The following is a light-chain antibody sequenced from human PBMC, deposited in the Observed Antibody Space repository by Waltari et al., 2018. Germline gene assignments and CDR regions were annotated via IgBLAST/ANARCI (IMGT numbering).Light chain of an antibody. CDR2: NFS. CDR1: SSDIGAFKY. CDR3: TAHGPGSATI. V-gene: IGLV2-14*03. J-gene: IGLJ1*01. Sequence: QSAVTQPVSVSGSPGQSITLSCAGSSSDIGAFKYVSWYQQHPGDAPKVIIYNFSERPSGASNRFSGSKSGNTASLTISGLQTEDEADYYCTAHGPGSATIFGTGTRVSVL.